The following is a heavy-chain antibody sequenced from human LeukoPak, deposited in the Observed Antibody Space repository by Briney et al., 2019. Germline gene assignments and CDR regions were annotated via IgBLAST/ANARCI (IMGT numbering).Heavy chain of an antibody. CDR3: AKGFTIFGVVVDAFDI. CDR1: GFTFSSYG. J-gene: IGHJ3*02. V-gene: IGHV3-30*02. D-gene: IGHD3-3*01. CDR2: IRYDGSNK. Sequence: PGRSLRLSCAASGFTFSSYGMHWVRQAPGKGLEWVAFIRYDGSNKYYADSVKGRFTISRDNSKNTLYLQMNSLRAEDTAVYYCAKGFTIFGVVVDAFDIWGQGTMVTVSS.